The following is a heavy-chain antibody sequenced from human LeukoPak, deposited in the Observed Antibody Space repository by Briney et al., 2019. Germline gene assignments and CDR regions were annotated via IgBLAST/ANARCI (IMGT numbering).Heavy chain of an antibody. CDR3: ARLVESGYAFGGSLGTLHYSYSGMDL. J-gene: IGHJ6*02. CDR1: GFTFSSYW. V-gene: IGHV3-7*01. Sequence: PGGSLRLSCAASGFTFSSYWMSWVRQAPGKGLEWVANIKKDGSEKYYVDSVRGRFIISRDNARNSLYLQMNSLRAEDTAVYYCARLVESGYAFGGSLGTLHYSYSGMDLWGQGTTVTVSS. CDR2: IKKDGSEK. D-gene: IGHD5-12*01.